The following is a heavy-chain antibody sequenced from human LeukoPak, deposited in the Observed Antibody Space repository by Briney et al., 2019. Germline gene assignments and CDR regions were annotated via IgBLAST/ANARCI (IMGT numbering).Heavy chain of an antibody. J-gene: IGHJ4*02. V-gene: IGHV3-30-3*01. CDR2: ILYDGSIK. Sequence: GGALRLSCAASGFTFSYYAMHWVRQAPGKGLEWVAVILYDGSIKYTADSVKGQVTISRDNSKSTLYLQMDSLRAGDTAVYYCARQGDTGSWYFDYWGQGTLVTVPS. D-gene: IGHD2-21*02. CDR3: ARQGDTGSWYFDY. CDR1: GFTFSYYA.